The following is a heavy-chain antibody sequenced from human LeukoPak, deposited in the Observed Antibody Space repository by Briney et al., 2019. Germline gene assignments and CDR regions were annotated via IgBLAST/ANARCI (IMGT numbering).Heavy chain of an antibody. CDR2: INPNSGGT. J-gene: IGHJ4*02. CDR3: ARWVGATTPADY. D-gene: IGHD1-26*01. CDR1: GYTFTGYY. V-gene: IGHV1-2*02. Sequence: ASVKVSCKTSGYTFTGYYMHWVRQAPGQGLEWMGWINPNSGGTNYAQKFQGRVTMTRDTSISTAYMELSRLRSDDTAVYYCARWVGATTPADYWGQGTLVTVSS.